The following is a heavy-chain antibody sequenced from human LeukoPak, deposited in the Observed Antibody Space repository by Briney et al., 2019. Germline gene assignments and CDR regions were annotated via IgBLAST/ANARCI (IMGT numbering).Heavy chain of an antibody. CDR3: ARDSGTTGEVKLDP. J-gene: IGHJ5*02. CDR2: IKQDGNEK. CDR1: GFRFNTYW. Sequence: GGSLRLSCAASGFRFNTYWMSWVRQAPGKGLEWVANIKQDGNEKYYADSVKGRFTISRDNGKNSLDLQMNSLRADDTAVYYCARDSGTTGEVKLDPWGQGSLVTVSS. D-gene: IGHD3-16*01. V-gene: IGHV3-7*01.